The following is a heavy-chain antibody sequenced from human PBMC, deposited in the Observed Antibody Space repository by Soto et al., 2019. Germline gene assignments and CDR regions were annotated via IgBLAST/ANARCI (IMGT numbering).Heavy chain of an antibody. CDR1: GFTFSNAW. Sequence: GGSLRLSCAASGFTFSNAWMNWVRQAPGKGLEWVGRIKSKTDGGTTDYAAPVKGRFTISRDDSKNTLYLQMNSLKTEDTAVYYCTTDPTQLRYFDWLARWGQGTLVTVSS. V-gene: IGHV3-15*07. J-gene: IGHJ4*02. D-gene: IGHD3-9*01. CDR2: IKSKTDGGTT. CDR3: TTDPTQLRYFDWLAR.